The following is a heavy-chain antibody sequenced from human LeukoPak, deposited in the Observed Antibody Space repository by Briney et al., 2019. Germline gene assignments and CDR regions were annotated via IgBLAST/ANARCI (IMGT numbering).Heavy chain of an antibody. D-gene: IGHD6-19*01. CDR3: AKDSGGSGWYIDY. J-gene: IGHJ4*02. V-gene: IGHV3-9*01. CDR2: ISWNSGSI. CDR1: GFTIDDYA. Sequence: PGRSLRLSCAASGFTIDDYAMHRVRQAPGKGLAWVSGISWNSGSIGYADSVKGRFTISRDNAKNSLYLQMNSLRAEDTALYYCAKDSGGSGWYIDYWGQGTLVTVSS.